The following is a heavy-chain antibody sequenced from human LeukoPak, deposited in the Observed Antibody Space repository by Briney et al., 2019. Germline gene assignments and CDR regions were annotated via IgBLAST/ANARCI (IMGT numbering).Heavy chain of an antibody. CDR3: ARDDGSGRYIIDY. D-gene: IGHD3-10*01. Sequence: GGSLRLSCAASGFTFSSYGIHWVRQAPGKGLEWVAVIWYDGSNKYYADSVKGRFTISRDNSKNTLFLQMDSLRAEDTAVYYCARDDGSGRYIIDYWGQGTLVTVSS. J-gene: IGHJ4*02. CDR2: IWYDGSNK. CDR1: GFTFSSYG. V-gene: IGHV3-33*01.